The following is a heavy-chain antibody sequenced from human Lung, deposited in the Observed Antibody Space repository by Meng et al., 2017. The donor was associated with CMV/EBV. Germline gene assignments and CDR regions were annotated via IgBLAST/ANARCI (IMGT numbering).Heavy chain of an antibody. Sequence: GGSLRLSCAASGFTFSRYGMSWVRQAPGKGLEWVSVMYSGGSSTFYADSVQGRFTISRDESKNTLYLQMNSLRAEDTALYYCAKCSSTSCRYFDYWGQGTXVTVSS. D-gene: IGHD2-2*01. CDR3: AKCSSTSCRYFDY. CDR2: MYSGGSST. J-gene: IGHJ4*02. V-gene: IGHV3-23*03. CDR1: GFTFSRYG.